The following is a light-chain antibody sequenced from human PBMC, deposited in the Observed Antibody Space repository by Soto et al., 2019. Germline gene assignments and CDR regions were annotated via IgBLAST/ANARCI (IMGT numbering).Light chain of an antibody. V-gene: IGKV1-39*01. CDR3: QQTFSTPWT. Sequence: DVQMTQSPSSLSASVGDRITLTLLASQTIHSYLHWYQFKPGKAPQLLIQSASSLHSGVPSRFSGSGSGTHFTLIISSLQPEDSATYYCQQTFSTPWTFGQGTKVDIK. CDR1: QTIHSY. J-gene: IGKJ1*01. CDR2: SAS.